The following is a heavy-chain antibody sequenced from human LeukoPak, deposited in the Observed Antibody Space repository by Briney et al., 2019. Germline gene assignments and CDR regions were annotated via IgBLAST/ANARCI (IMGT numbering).Heavy chain of an antibody. V-gene: IGHV4-30-2*01. J-gene: IGHJ6*01. CDR3: ARDSGYCSSTSCKEGAYYYGMDV. CDR2: IYHSGST. D-gene: IGHD2-2*01. CDR1: GGSISSGGYS. Sequence: SQTLSPTCAVSGGSISSGGYSWSWIRQPPGKGLEWIGYIYHSGSTYYNPSLKSRVTMSVDTSKNQFSLKLSSVTAADTAVYYCARDSGYCSSTSCKEGAYYYGMDVWGQGTTVTVSS.